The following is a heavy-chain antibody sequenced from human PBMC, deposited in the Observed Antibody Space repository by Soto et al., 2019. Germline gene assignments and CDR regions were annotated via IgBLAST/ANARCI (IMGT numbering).Heavy chain of an antibody. J-gene: IGHJ5*02. CDR3: AKLSGSWHRWFDP. CDR1: GGSISSGGYY. V-gene: IGHV4-31*03. CDR2: IYYSGNT. Sequence: SETLSLTCTVSGGSISSGGYYWSWIRQHPGKGLEWIGYIYYSGNTYYNPSLKSRVTILVDTSKNQFSLKVSSVTAADTAVYYCAKLSGSWHRWFDPWGQGTLVTVSS. D-gene: IGHD6-13*01.